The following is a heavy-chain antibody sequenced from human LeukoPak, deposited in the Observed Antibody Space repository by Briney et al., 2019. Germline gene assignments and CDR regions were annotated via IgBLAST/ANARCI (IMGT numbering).Heavy chain of an antibody. Sequence: SETLSLTCTVSGGSISSYYWSWIRQPPGKGLEWIGYIYYSGSTNYNPSLKSRVTISVDTSKNQFSLKLSSVTAADTAVYYCARGEDDGDPNWFDPWGQGTLVTVSS. CDR2: IYYSGST. D-gene: IGHD4-17*01. CDR3: ARGEDDGDPNWFDP. CDR1: GGSISSYY. J-gene: IGHJ5*02. V-gene: IGHV4-59*01.